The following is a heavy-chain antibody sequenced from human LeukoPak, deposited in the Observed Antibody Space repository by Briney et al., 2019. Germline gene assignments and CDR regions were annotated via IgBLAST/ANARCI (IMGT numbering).Heavy chain of an antibody. Sequence: GGSLRLSCAASGFTFSSYGMTWVRQAPGKGLEWVSYISSSSSTIYYADSVKGRFTISRDNAKNSLYLQMNSLRAEDTAVYYCAELGITMIGGVWGKGPRSPSPQ. CDR3: AELGITMIGGV. V-gene: IGHV3-48*04. CDR2: ISSSSSTI. D-gene: IGHD3-10*02. CDR1: GFTFSSYG. J-gene: IGHJ6*04.